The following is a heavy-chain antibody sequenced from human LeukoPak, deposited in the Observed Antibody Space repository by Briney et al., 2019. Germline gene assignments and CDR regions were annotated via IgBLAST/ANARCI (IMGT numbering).Heavy chain of an antibody. Sequence: GRSLRLCCAASGFTFSSYAMHWVRQAPGKGLEWVAVISYDGSNKYYADSVKGRFTISRDNSKNTLYLQMNSLRAEDTAVYYCARDLNYWGQGTLVTVSS. CDR2: ISYDGSNK. CDR3: ARDLNY. CDR1: GFTFSSYA. V-gene: IGHV3-30*01. J-gene: IGHJ4*02.